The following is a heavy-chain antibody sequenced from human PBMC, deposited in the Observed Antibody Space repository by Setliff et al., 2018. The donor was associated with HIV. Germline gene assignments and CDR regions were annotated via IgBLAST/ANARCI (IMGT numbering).Heavy chain of an antibody. CDR3: ARAYVDTGMIPAY. J-gene: IGHJ4*02. V-gene: IGHV3-73*01. CDR2: IKTQPSNYAT. Sequence: PGGSLRLSCAASGFPFSGSAIHWVRRASGKGLEWVGRIKTQPSNYATAYGASMEGRFTISRDNSKNSLYLQMNSLRAEDTAVYYCARAYVDTGMIPAYWGQGTLVTVSS. D-gene: IGHD5-18*01. CDR1: GFPFSGSA.